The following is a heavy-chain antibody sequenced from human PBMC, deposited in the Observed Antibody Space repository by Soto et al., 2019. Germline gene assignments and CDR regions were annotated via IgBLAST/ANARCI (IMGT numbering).Heavy chain of an antibody. CDR3: ASALYYDYINSPEY. CDR2: ISSSSDYI. CDR1: GFTFSGYS. V-gene: IGHV3-21*01. Sequence: GGSLRLSCAASGFTFSGYSMNWVRQAPGRGLEWVSSISSSSDYIYYADSVKGRFTISRDNAKNSLYLQMNSLRAEDTAVYYCASALYYDYINSPEYWGQGTLVTVSS. J-gene: IGHJ4*02. D-gene: IGHD4-4*01.